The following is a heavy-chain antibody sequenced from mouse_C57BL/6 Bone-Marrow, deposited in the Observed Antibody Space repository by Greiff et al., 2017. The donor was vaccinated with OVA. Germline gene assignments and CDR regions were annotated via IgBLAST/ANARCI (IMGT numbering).Heavy chain of an antibody. J-gene: IGHJ1*03. V-gene: IGHV1-59*01. D-gene: IGHD2-3*01. CDR1: GYTFTSFW. CDR2: IDPSDSYT. CDR3: ARFGYYAYWYFDV. Sequence: QVQLQQPGAELVRPGTSVKLFCKASGYTFTSFWMHWVKQRPGQGLEWIGVIDPSDSYTNYNQKFKGKATLIVDTSSSTAYMQLSSLTSEDSAVYYCARFGYYAYWYFDVWGTGTTVTVSS.